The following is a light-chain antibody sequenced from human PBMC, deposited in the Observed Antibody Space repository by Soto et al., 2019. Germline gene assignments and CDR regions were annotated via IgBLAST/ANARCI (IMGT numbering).Light chain of an antibody. V-gene: IGLV1-47*01. CDR2: RNN. CDR3: AAWDDSLSGV. J-gene: IGLJ3*02. CDR1: SSNIGTNY. Sequence: QLVLTQPPSASGTPGQRVTISCSGSSSNIGTNYVYWYRQFPGTAPELLIYRNNLRPSGVPDRFSASKSGTSASLDISGLRSEDEADYYCAAWDDSLSGVFGGGTKLTVL.